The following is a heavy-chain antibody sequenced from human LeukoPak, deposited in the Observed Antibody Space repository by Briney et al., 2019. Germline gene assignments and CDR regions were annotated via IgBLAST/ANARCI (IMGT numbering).Heavy chain of an antibody. CDR1: GFTFDDYA. CDR2: ISWNSGSI. J-gene: IGHJ4*02. CDR3: AKAVGATRDYFDY. Sequence: GGPLRLSCAASGFTFDDYAMPWVRQAPGKGLEWVSGISWNSGSIGYADSVKDRFTISRDNAKNSLYLQMNSLRAEDTALYYCAKAVGATRDYFDYWGQGTLVTVSS. V-gene: IGHV3-9*01. D-gene: IGHD1-26*01.